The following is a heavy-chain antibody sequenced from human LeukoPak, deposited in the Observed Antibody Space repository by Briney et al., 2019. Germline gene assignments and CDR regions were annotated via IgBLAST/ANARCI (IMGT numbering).Heavy chain of an antibody. CDR3: ARGPGYSGYDLDY. Sequence: TSETLSLTCAVYGGSFSGYYWSWIRQPPGKGLEWIGEINHSGSTNYNPYLKSRVTISVDTSKNQFSLKLSSVTAADTAVYYCARGPGYSGYDLDYWGQGTLVTVSS. CDR2: INHSGST. D-gene: IGHD5-12*01. V-gene: IGHV4-34*01. CDR1: GGSFSGYY. J-gene: IGHJ4*02.